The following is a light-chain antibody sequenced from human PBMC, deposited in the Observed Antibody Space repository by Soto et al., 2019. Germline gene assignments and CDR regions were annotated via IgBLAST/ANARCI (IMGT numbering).Light chain of an antibody. J-gene: IGKJ3*01. CDR2: SAS. Sequence: EIVLTQSPGTLSLSPGERATLSCRASQSVSSSYLAWYQQKPGQAPRLLIYSASSRATGIPDRFSGSGSGTDFTLIISSLEPEDFEVYYCKHDGSSPFSFGPGTKVYIK. V-gene: IGKV3-20*01. CDR1: QSVSSSY. CDR3: KHDGSSPFS.